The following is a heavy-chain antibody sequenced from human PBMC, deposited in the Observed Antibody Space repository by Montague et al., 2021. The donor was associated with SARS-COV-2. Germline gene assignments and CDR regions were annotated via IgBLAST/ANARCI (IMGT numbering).Heavy chain of an antibody. V-gene: IGHV4-39*07. J-gene: IGHJ3*02. CDR2: VDYSGLT. D-gene: IGHD3-16*01. CDR1: RDSISSHNYF. Sequence: SETLSLTCTVSRDSISSHNYFWAWIRQPPGKGLEWIGSVDYSGLTFYNSSLESRVSISVDTSKKQFSLNVNSVTAADTAVYYCAKDCGARGWGTFDIWGQGTMVTVSS. CDR3: AKDCGARGWGTFDI.